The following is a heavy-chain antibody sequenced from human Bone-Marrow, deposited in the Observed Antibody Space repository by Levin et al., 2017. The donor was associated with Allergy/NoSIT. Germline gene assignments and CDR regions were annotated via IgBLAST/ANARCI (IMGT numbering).Heavy chain of an antibody. J-gene: IGHJ4*02. V-gene: IGHV5-51*01. CDR3: ARQAQVAGPGIDY. Sequence: KVSCQGSGYSFTKYWIGWVRQMPGKGLEWMGIICPDDSDTRYDPSFEGQVTISADKSLNTAYLQWSSLKATDTAIYYCARQAQVAGPGIDYWGQGTLVTVSS. CDR2: ICPDDSDT. D-gene: IGHD6-19*01. CDR1: GYSFTKYW.